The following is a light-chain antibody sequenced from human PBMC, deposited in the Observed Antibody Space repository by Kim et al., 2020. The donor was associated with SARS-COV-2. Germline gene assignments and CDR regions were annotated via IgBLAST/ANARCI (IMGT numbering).Light chain of an antibody. CDR1: SSDVGAYSY. Sequence: QSALTQPASVSGSPGQSITISCTGTSSDVGAYSYVSWFQQHPGKAPKLMIYDVSNRPSGVSNCFSGSKSGNTASLTISGLQAEDEADYYCSSYTSSSTVVFGGGTQLTVL. V-gene: IGLV2-14*03. CDR2: DVS. J-gene: IGLJ2*01. CDR3: SSYTSSSTVV.